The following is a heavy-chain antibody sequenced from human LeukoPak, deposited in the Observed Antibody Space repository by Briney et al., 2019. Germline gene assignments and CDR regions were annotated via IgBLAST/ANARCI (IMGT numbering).Heavy chain of an antibody. J-gene: IGHJ4*02. CDR2: ISSSSSYI. CDR3: AKRSGIGDY. CDR1: GFTFSSYS. V-gene: IGHV3-21*01. D-gene: IGHD2-15*01. Sequence: PGGSLRLSCTASGFTFSSYSMNWVRQAPGKGLEWVSSISSSSSYIYYADSVKGRFTISRDNAKNSLYLQMNSLRAEDTAVYYCAKRSGIGDYWGQGTLVTVSS.